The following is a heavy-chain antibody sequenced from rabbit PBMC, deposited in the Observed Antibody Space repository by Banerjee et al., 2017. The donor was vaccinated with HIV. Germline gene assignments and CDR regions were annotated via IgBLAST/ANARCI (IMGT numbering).Heavy chain of an antibody. V-gene: IGHV1S40*01. D-gene: IGHD6-1*01. CDR3: ARDSFAGYAGYGYANLNL. CDR1: GFSFSSNYY. Sequence: QSLEESGGDLVKPGASLTLTCTASGFSFSSNYYMCWVRQTPGKGLEWIACMYVGSSDNTYYATWAKGRFTISKTSSTTVTLQMTSLTAADTATYFCARDSFAGYAGYGYANLNLWGQGTLVTVS. CDR2: MYVGSSDNT. J-gene: IGHJ4*01.